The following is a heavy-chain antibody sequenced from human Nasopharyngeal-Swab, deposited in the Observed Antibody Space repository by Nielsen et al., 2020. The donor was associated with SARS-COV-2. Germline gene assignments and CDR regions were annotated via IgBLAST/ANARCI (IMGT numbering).Heavy chain of an antibody. V-gene: IGHV6-1*01. Sequence: WIRQSPSRGLEWLGRTYYRSKWYNDYAVSVTSRITINPDTSKNQFSLHLNSVTPEVTAVYYCARARGAYGDYYYYYYTDVWGKGTTVTVSS. J-gene: IGHJ6*03. CDR3: ARARGAYGDYYYYYYTDV. D-gene: IGHD4-17*01. CDR2: TYYRSKWYN.